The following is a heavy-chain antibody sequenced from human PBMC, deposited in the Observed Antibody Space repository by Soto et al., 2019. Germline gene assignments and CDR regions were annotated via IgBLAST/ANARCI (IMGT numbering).Heavy chain of an antibody. V-gene: IGHV1-69*13. Sequence: ASVKVSCKSSGYTFTSYAMHCVRQAPGQRLEWMGWIIPIFGTANYAQKFQGRVTITADESTSTAYMELSSLRSEDTAVYYCACIFSGGYSYGLYYYGMDVWGQGTTVTVSS. CDR3: ACIFSGGYSYGLYYYGMDV. CDR1: GYTFTSYA. J-gene: IGHJ6*02. CDR2: IIPIFGTA. D-gene: IGHD5-18*01.